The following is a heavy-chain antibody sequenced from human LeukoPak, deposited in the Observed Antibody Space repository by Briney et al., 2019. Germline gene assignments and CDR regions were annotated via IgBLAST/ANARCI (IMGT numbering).Heavy chain of an antibody. D-gene: IGHD3-9*01. Sequence: SETLSLTCTVSGASIGNFYWGWIRQPPGKGREWIGHIFHSGSTKYNPSLKSRVIMSVDTSKNQFSLKLPSVTAADTAVYYCARYHDILSGYYSDPFYYGLDVWGQGTTVIVSS. CDR2: IFHSGST. J-gene: IGHJ6*02. V-gene: IGHV4-59*01. CDR1: GASIGNFY. CDR3: ARYHDILSGYYSDPFYYGLDV.